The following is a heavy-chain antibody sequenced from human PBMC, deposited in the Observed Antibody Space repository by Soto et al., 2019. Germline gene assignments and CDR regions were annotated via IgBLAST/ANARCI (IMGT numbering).Heavy chain of an antibody. CDR2: IWYDGSNK. V-gene: IGHV3-33*01. Sequence: QVQLVESGGGVVQPGRSLRLSCAASGFTFSSYGMHWVRQAPGKGLEWVAVIWYDGSNKYYADSVKGRFTISRDNSKNXXYLQMNSLRAEDTAVYYCARTYGSGTQGYYYGMDVWGQGTTVTVSS. CDR1: GFTFSSYG. CDR3: ARTYGSGTQGYYYGMDV. J-gene: IGHJ6*02. D-gene: IGHD3-10*01.